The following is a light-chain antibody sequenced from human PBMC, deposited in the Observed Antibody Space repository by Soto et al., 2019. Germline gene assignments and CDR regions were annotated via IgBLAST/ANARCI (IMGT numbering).Light chain of an antibody. Sequence: QSVLTQPPSPSGTPGQRVAISCSGSNSNIGTNTVTWYQQLPGTAPKLLIYSNDQRPSGVPDRFSGSKSGTSASLAISGLQSEDEADYYCAAWDDRLNGYVFGTGTKLTVL. J-gene: IGLJ1*01. V-gene: IGLV1-44*01. CDR2: SND. CDR3: AAWDDRLNGYV. CDR1: NSNIGTNT.